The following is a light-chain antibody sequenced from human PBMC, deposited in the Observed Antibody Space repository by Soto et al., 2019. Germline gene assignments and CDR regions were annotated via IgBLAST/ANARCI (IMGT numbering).Light chain of an antibody. Sequence: AIRMTQSPSSFSASTGDRVTITCRASQGISSYLAWYQQKPGKAPKLLIYAASTLQSGVPSRFSGSGSGTDFTLTISGLQSEDFETYFCQQYDSYPFTFGQGTRLEIK. CDR3: QQYDSYPFT. J-gene: IGKJ5*01. CDR1: QGISSY. CDR2: AAS. V-gene: IGKV1-8*01.